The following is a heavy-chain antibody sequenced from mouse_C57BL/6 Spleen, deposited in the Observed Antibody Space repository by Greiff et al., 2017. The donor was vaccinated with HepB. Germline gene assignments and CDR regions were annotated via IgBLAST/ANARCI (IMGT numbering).Heavy chain of an antibody. J-gene: IGHJ4*01. CDR2: INPNNGGT. V-gene: IGHV1-18*01. Sequence: EVQLQQSGPELVKPGASVKIPCKASGYTFTDYNMDWVKQSPGKSLEWIGDINPNNGGTIYNQKFKGKATLTVDKSSSTAYMELRSLTSEDTAVYYCARLRLRGVYAMDYWGQGTSVTVSS. D-gene: IGHD1-2*01. CDR3: ARLRLRGVYAMDY. CDR1: GYTFTDYN.